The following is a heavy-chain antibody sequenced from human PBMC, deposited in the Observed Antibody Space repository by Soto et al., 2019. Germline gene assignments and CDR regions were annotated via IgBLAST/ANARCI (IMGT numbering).Heavy chain of an antibody. J-gene: IGHJ4*02. V-gene: IGHV4-34*01. CDR1: GGSFSGYY. D-gene: IGHD6-13*01. CDR3: ARGVAAVYDY. Sequence: PSETLSLTCAVYGGSFSGYYWSWIRQPPGKGLEWIGEINHSGSTNYNPSLKSRVTISVDTSKNQFSLKLSSVTAADTAVYYCARGVAAVYDYWGQGTLVT. CDR2: INHSGST.